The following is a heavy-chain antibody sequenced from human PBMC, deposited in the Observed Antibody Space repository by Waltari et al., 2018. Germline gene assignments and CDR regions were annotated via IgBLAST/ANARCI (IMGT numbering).Heavy chain of an antibody. J-gene: IGHJ3*02. CDR2: IYYSGST. Sequence: QVQLQESGPGLVKPSETLSLTCTVSGGSISSHYWSWIRQPPGKGLEWLGYIYYSGSTNYHPSRKSRVTISVDTSKNQFSLKLSSVTAADTAVYYCARLGYSYGLGAFDIWGQGTMVTVSS. D-gene: IGHD5-18*01. CDR1: GGSISSHY. V-gene: IGHV4-59*11. CDR3: ARLGYSYGLGAFDI.